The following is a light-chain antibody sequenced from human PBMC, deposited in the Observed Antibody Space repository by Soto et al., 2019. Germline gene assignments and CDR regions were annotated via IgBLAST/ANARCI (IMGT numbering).Light chain of an antibody. CDR1: QSISNY. CDR2: GAS. CDR3: QQSYNTPNYT. J-gene: IGKJ2*01. Sequence: DIQMTQSPSSLSASVGDRVTITCRASQSISNYLNWYQHKPGKAPRLLIYGASSLQSGVPSRFRGSGSGTDFTRTISSLQPEDLATYYCQQSYNTPNYTFGQGTKVEIK. V-gene: IGKV1-39*01.